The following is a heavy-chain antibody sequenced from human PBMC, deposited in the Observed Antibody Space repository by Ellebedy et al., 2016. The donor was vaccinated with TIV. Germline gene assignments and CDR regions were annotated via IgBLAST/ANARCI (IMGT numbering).Heavy chain of an antibody. Sequence: GGSLRLSXAASGFTFSSYSMNWVRQAPGKGLEWVSYISSSSSTIYYADSVKGRFTISRDNAKNSLYLQMNSLRAEDTAVYYCASGSGAVAGDRAEYFQHWGQGTLVTVSS. CDR2: ISSSSSTI. J-gene: IGHJ1*01. CDR3: ASGSGAVAGDRAEYFQH. CDR1: GFTFSSYS. D-gene: IGHD6-19*01. V-gene: IGHV3-48*04.